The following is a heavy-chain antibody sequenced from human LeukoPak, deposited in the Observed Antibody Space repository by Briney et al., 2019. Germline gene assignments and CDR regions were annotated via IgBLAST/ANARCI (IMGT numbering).Heavy chain of an antibody. D-gene: IGHD2-15*01. CDR3: ARYRPDIVVVVAERIFPVGSFDY. CDR1: GYTFTSYD. CDR2: MNPNSGNT. V-gene: IGHV1-8*01. Sequence: ASVKVSCKASGYTFTSYDINWVRQATGQGLEWMGWMNPNSGNTGYAQKFQGRVTMTRNTSISTAYMELSSLRSEDTAVYYCARYRPDIVVVVAERIFPVGSFDYWGQGTLVTVSS. J-gene: IGHJ4*02.